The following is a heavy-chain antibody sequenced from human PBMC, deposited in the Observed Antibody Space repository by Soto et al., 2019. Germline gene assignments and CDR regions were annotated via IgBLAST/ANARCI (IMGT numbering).Heavy chain of an antibody. CDR2: ISYDGSDT. CDR3: ARDYYKYYDSSGYYRSPAY. V-gene: IGHV3-30-3*01. J-gene: IGHJ4*02. D-gene: IGHD3-22*01. Sequence: GGSLRLSCAASGFTFSDYAMHWVRQAPGKGLEWVALISYDGSDTDYADSVKGRFTISRDNSRNTLFLQMNSLRAEDTAVYYCARDYYKYYDSSGYYRSPAYWGQGTLVTVPS. CDR1: GFTFSDYA.